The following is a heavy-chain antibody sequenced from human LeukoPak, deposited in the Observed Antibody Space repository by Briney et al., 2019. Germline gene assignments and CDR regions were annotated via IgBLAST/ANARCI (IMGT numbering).Heavy chain of an antibody. CDR3: ARNFNHFDY. V-gene: IGHV3-74*01. D-gene: IGHD1-14*01. CDR1: GFTFRNYW. J-gene: IGHJ4*02. Sequence: GGSLRLSCAASGFTFRNYWMHWVRQAPGKGLVWVSRINSDGSSTNYADSVKGRFTVSRDNAKNTLYLQMNSLRAEDTAVYYCARNFNHFDYWGQGTLVTVSS. CDR2: INSDGSST.